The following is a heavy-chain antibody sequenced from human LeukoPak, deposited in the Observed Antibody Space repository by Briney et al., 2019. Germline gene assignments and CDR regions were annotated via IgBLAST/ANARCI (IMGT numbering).Heavy chain of an antibody. CDR2: ISGSGHNT. CDR1: GFTFSGYA. J-gene: IGHJ4*02. D-gene: IGHD3-10*01. V-gene: IGHV3-23*01. Sequence: PGGSLRLSCAASGFTFSGYAMTWVRQAPGKGLEWVSAISGSGHNTYYADSVKGRFTISRDNSKNTVYLQMNSLRAEDTALYYCAKWREGTMVYFDYWGQGTLVTVSS. CDR3: AKWREGTMVYFDY.